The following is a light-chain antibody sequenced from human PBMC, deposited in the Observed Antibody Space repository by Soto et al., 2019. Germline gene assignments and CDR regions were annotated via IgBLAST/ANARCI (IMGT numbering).Light chain of an antibody. J-gene: IGLJ1*01. Sequence: QSVLAQPASVSGSPGQSITISCTGTSSDVGLYNYVSWYQHHPGKAPKLLIYEVSDRPSGVSNRFSGSKSGNTASLTISGLQAEDEADYYCSSHTTTSTDVFGTGTKLTVL. CDR3: SSHTTTSTDV. CDR1: SSDVGLYNY. CDR2: EVS. V-gene: IGLV2-14*01.